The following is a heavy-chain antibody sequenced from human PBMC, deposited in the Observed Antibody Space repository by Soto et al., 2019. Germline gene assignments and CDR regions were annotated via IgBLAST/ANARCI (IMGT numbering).Heavy chain of an antibody. D-gene: IGHD4-17*01. CDR2: ISAYNGNT. V-gene: IGHV1-18*01. CDR1: GYTFTSYG. CDR3: ARTSENDYGDYVSWYFDL. J-gene: IGHJ2*01. Sequence: QVQLVQSGAEVKKPGASVKVSCKASGYTFTSYGISWVRQAPGQGLEWMGWISAYNGNTNYAQKLQGRVTMTTDTSTSTAYMELRSLRSDDTAVSYCARTSENDYGDYVSWYFDLWGRGTLVTVSS.